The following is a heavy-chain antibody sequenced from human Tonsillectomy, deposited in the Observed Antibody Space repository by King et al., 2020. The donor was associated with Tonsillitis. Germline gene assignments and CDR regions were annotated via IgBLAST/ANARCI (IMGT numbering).Heavy chain of an antibody. V-gene: IGHV3-30-3*01. D-gene: IGHD3-22*01. CDR1: GFTFSSYA. CDR2: ASFDGSRK. J-gene: IGHJ1*01. Sequence: QVQLVESGGGVVQPGRSLRLSCGASGFTFSSYAMHWVRQAPGKGLEWVAGASFDGSRKYYADSVRGRFTISRDNSKNTLYLQMNSLRADDTAVYFCARDLNYYDTQGHWGQGTLVTVSS. CDR3: ARDLNYYDTQGH.